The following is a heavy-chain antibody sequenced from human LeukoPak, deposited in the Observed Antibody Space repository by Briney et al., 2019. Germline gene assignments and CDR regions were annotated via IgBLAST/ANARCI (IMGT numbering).Heavy chain of an antibody. CDR3: ANGPRGDYFDY. D-gene: IGHD7-27*01. V-gene: IGHV1-69*05. CDR1: GGTFSSYA. CDR2: IIPIFGTA. Sequence: GASVKVSCKASGGTFSSYAISWVRQAPGLGLEWMGRIIPIFGTANYAQKFQGRVTITTDESTSTAYMELSSLRSEDTAAYYCANGPRGDYFDYWGQGTLVTVSS. J-gene: IGHJ4*02.